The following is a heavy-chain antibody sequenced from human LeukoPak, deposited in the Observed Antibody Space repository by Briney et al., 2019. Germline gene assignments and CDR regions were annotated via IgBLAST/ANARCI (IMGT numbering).Heavy chain of an antibody. CDR2: IKQDGSEK. CDR3: AREFVTMVRGVIIPLGY. J-gene: IGHJ4*02. CDR1: GFTFSSYW. Sequence: GGSLRLSCAASGFTFSSYWMSWVRQAPGKGLEWVANIKQDGSEKYYVDSVKGRFTISRDNAKNSLYLQMNSLRAEDTAVYYCAREFVTMVRGVIIPLGYWGQGTLVTVSS. V-gene: IGHV3-7*01. D-gene: IGHD3-10*01.